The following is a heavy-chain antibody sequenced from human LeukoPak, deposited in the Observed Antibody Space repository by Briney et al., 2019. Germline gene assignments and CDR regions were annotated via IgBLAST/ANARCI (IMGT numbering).Heavy chain of an antibody. V-gene: IGHV1-58*02. Sequence: ASVKVSCKASGFTCTSSAMQWVRQARGQRLEWIGWIVVGSGNTNYAQKFQERVTITRDMSTSTAYMELSSLRSEDTAVYYCAADRGVERLHYYYGMDVWGQGTTVTVSS. CDR2: IVVGSGNT. CDR1: GFTCTSSA. CDR3: AADRGVERLHYYYGMDV. D-gene: IGHD1-1*01. J-gene: IGHJ6*02.